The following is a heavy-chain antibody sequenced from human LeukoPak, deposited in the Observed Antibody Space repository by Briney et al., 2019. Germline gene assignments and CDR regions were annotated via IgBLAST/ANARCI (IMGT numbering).Heavy chain of an antibody. CDR1: GYTLTELS. CDR2: FDPEDGET. J-gene: IGHJ4*02. D-gene: IGHD6-13*01. V-gene: IGHV1-24*01. Sequence: PQASVKHSCKVSGYTLTELSMHWVRQAPGKGLEWMGGFDPEDGETIYAQKFQGRVTMTEDTSTDTAYMELSSLRSEDTAVYYCATGIAAAGTWVFDYWGQGTLVTVSS. CDR3: ATGIAAAGTWVFDY.